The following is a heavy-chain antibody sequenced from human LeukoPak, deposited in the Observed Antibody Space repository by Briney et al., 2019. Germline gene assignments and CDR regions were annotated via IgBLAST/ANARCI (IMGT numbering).Heavy chain of an antibody. Sequence: PSETLSLTCTVSGGSIRSSDYYWAWLRQPPGRGLEWFGPIHYSGSTFYKPPLKSRLTVSADTSTTQFYMKLSLLTAADTAVYYCARASGVLPSFEWANWFDTWGQGSLVTVSS. V-gene: IGHV4-39*01. CDR3: ARASGVLPSFEWANWFDT. CDR2: IHYSGST. D-gene: IGHD3-9*01. J-gene: IGHJ5*02. CDR1: GGSIRSSDYY.